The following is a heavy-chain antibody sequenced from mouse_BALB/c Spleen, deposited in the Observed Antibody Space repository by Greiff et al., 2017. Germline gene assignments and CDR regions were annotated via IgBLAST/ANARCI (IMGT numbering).Heavy chain of an antibody. Sequence: EVHLVESGGGLVKPGGSLKLSCAASGFTFSSYAMSWVRQSPEKRLEWVAEISSGGSYTYYPDTVTGRFTISRDNAKNTLYLEMSSLRSEDTAMYYCAREGITAWFAYWGQGTLVTVSA. D-gene: IGHD2-4*01. CDR3: AREGITAWFAY. CDR1: GFTFSSYA. J-gene: IGHJ3*01. CDR2: ISSGGSYT. V-gene: IGHV5-9-4*01.